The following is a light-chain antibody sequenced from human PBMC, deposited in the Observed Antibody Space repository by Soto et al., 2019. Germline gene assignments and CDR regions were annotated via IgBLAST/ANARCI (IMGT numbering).Light chain of an antibody. V-gene: IGKV3-15*01. CDR2: SAS. CDR3: QQYMNWPPKT. Sequence: EVVMTQSPGTLSVSPGEQATLSCRASQSVGSNVAWYQQKPGQAPRLLISSASTSATGIPARFSGTGSGTEFTLTISSLESEDFAIYYCQQYMNWPPKTFGQGTRVEIK. CDR1: QSVGSN. J-gene: IGKJ1*01.